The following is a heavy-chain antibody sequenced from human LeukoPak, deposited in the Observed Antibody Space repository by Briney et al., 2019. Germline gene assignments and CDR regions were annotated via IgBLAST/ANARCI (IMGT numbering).Heavy chain of an antibody. Sequence: SETLSPTCTVSGGSISSYYWSWIRQPPGKGLEWIGYIYYSGSTNYNPSLKSRVTISVDTSKNQFSLKLSSVTAADTAVYYCARHLGGYDYVWGSYRSNYYYGMDVWGQGTTVTVSS. CDR2: IYYSGST. J-gene: IGHJ6*02. CDR3: ARHLGGYDYVWGSYRSNYYYGMDV. D-gene: IGHD3-16*02. CDR1: GGSISSYY. V-gene: IGHV4-59*08.